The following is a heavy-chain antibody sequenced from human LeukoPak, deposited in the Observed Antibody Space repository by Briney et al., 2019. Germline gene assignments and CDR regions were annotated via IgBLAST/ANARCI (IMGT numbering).Heavy chain of an antibody. Sequence: SETLSLTCTVSGGSISSGGYYWSRIRQPPGKGLEWIGYIYHSGSTYYNPSLKSRVTISVDRSKNQFSLKLSSVTAADTAVYYCARVGMATIGSYFDYWGQGTLVTVSS. CDR2: IYHSGST. CDR1: GGSISSGGYY. D-gene: IGHD5-24*01. V-gene: IGHV4-30-2*01. CDR3: ARVGMATIGSYFDY. J-gene: IGHJ4*02.